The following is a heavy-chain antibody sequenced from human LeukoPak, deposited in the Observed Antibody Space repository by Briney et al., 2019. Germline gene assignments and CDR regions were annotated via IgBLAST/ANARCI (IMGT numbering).Heavy chain of an antibody. V-gene: IGHV3-30*01. J-gene: IGHJ4*02. Sequence: GGSLRLSCAASGFTFSSYAMHWVRQAPGEGLEWVAVISYDGSNKYYADSVKSRFTISRDNSKNTLYLQMNSLGAEDTAVYYCARDDSQDSSGYSPYFDYWGQGTLVTVSS. D-gene: IGHD3-22*01. CDR3: ARDDSQDSSGYSPYFDY. CDR2: ISYDGSNK. CDR1: GFTFSSYA.